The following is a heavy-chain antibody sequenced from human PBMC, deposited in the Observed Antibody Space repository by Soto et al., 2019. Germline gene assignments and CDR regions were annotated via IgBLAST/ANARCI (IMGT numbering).Heavy chain of an antibody. J-gene: IGHJ5*02. Sequence: SDTLSQTCNVSGAAICGFYWSWIRQPPGKGLEWIGYIYYSGSTNYNPSLKSRVTISVDTSKNQFSLKLSSVTAADTAVYYCARLLFGAANWFDPWGQGTLVTVS. D-gene: IGHD3-10*01. CDR1: GAAICGFY. CDR3: ARLLFGAANWFDP. CDR2: IYYSGST. V-gene: IGHV4-59*01.